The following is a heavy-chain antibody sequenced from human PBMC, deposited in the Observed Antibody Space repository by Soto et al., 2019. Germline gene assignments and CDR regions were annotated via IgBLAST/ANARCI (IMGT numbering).Heavy chain of an antibody. CDR1: GYSFSSHA. CDR2: IIPVFGTP. CDR3: ARGGALSTSWYWGDGLDS. J-gene: IGHJ4*02. V-gene: IGHV1-69*06. Sequence: QVQLEQSGSEVKKSGSSVKVSCKASGYSFSSHAITWVRQAPGQGLEWVGGIIPVFGTPSYAQKFQGRVTISADKSTNTSSLELRSLRSEDTAVYYCARGGALSTSWYWGDGLDSWGQGTQVTVSS. D-gene: IGHD6-13*01.